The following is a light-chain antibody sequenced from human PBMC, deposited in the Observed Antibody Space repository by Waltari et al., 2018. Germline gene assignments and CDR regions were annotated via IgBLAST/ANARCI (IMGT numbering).Light chain of an antibody. J-gene: IGKJ1*01. V-gene: IGKV1-39*01. CDR1: QRISIY. CDR2: AAS. CDR3: QQSYSTLRT. Sequence: DIQMTQSPSSLSASVGDRVSITCRTSQRISIYLNLYQQKPGKAPNLLFYAASSLQSGVPSRFSGGGSGTDFTLTISSLQPEDFATYYCQQSYSTLRTFGQGTRVEIK.